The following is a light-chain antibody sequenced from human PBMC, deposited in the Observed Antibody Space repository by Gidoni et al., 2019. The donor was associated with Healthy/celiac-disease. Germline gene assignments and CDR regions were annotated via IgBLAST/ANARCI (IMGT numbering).Light chain of an antibody. V-gene: IGKV2D-29*01. CDR2: EVS. J-gene: IGKJ4*01. CDR3: MQSIQLPLT. Sequence: DSVMTQTPLALSVTPGQPASISCKSSQSLLHSDGKTFLYWYLQKPGQPPQLLISEVSTPFSGVPDRFRGSGSVTGFTLNISRVEAADVGVYFCMQSIQLPLTFGGGTKVEIK. CDR1: QSLLHSDGKTF.